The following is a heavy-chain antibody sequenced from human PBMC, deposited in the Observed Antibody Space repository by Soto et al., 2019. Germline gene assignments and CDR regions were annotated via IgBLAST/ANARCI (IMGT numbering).Heavy chain of an antibody. CDR1: GGTFSSYA. J-gene: IGHJ6*02. CDR2: IIPIFGTA. D-gene: IGHD6-13*01. V-gene: IGHV1-69*01. Sequence: QVQLVQSGAEVKKPGSSVKVSCKASGGTFSSYAISWVRQAPGQGLEWMGGIIPIFGTANYAQKFQGRVTITADESRSTAYMELSSLRSEDTAVYYCARADSSSWSHYYYYYGMDVWGQGTTVTVSS. CDR3: ARADSSSWSHYYYYYGMDV.